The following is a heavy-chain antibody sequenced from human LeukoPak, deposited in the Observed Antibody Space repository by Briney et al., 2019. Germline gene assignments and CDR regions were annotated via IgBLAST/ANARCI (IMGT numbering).Heavy chain of an antibody. D-gene: IGHD3-3*01. Sequence: GASVKVSCKASGGTLSSYAISWVRQAPGQGLEWMGGIIPIFGTANYAQKFQGRVTITADESTSTAYMELSSLRSEDTAVYYCVGGITIFGVGWGQGTLVTVSS. J-gene: IGHJ4*02. V-gene: IGHV1-69*13. CDR2: IIPIFGTA. CDR3: VGGITIFGVG. CDR1: GGTLSSYA.